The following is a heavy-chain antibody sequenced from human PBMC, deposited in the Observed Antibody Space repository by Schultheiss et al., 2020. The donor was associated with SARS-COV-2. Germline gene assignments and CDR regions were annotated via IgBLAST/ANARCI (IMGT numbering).Heavy chain of an antibody. CDR2: INSDGSST. CDR1: GFTFSSYW. CDR3: ASLSHCTNGVCPYNWFDP. V-gene: IGHV3-74*01. J-gene: IGHJ5*02. Sequence: GGSLRLSCAASGFTFSSYWMHWVRQAPGKGLVWVSRINSDGSSTSYADSVKGRFTISRDNAKNTLYLQMNSLRAEDTAVYYCASLSHCTNGVCPYNWFDPWGQGTLVTVSS. D-gene: IGHD2-8*01.